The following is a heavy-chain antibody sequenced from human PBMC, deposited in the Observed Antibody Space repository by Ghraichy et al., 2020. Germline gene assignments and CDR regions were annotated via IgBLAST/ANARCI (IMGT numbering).Heavy chain of an antibody. CDR2: ISWNSGSI. J-gene: IGHJ3*02. CDR3: AKAGGGNPDDAFDI. Sequence: GGSLRLSCAASGFTFDDYAMHWVRQAPGKGLEWVSGISWNSGSIGYADSVKGRFTISRDNAKNSLYLQMNSLRAEDTALYYCAKAGGGNPDDAFDIWGQGTMVTVSS. V-gene: IGHV3-9*01. D-gene: IGHD4-23*01. CDR1: GFTFDDYA.